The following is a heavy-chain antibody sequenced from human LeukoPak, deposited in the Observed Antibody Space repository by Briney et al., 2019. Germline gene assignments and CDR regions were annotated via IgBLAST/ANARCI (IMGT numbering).Heavy chain of an antibody. CDR2: INWNGGST. J-gene: IGHJ3*02. D-gene: IGHD6-13*01. CDR3: ARPKAAAGPFDAFDI. V-gene: IGHV3-20*04. Sequence: PGGSLRLSCAASGFTFDDYGMSWFRQAPGKGLEWVSGINWNGGSTGYADSVKGRFTISRDNAKNSLYLQMNSLRAEDTALYYCARPKAAAGPFDAFDIWGQGTMVTVSS. CDR1: GFTFDDYG.